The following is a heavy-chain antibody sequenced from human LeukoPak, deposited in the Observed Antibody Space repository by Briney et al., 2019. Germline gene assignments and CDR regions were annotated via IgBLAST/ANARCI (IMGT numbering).Heavy chain of an antibody. Sequence: SETLSLTCTASGGSVSSGSYYWSWIRQPPGKGLEWIGEINHSGSTNYNPSLKSRVTISVDTSKNQFSLKLSSVTAADTAVYYCARGTAVVRPFDYWGQGTLVTVSS. CDR2: INHSGST. V-gene: IGHV4-61*01. CDR3: ARGTAVVRPFDY. CDR1: GGSVSSGSYY. J-gene: IGHJ4*02. D-gene: IGHD6-19*01.